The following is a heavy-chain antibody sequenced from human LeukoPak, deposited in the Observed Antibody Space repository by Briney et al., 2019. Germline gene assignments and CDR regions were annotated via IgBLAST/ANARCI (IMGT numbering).Heavy chain of an antibody. CDR2: IIPIFGTA. CDR1: GGTFISYA. J-gene: IGHJ3*02. D-gene: IGHD1-1*01. V-gene: IGHV1-69*05. Sequence: SVTVSFKASGGTFISYAISWVRQAPGQGLEWMGGIIPIFGTANYAQKFQGRVTITTDESTSTAYMELSSLRSEDTAVYYCARGGVSIQLWAFDIWGQGTMVTVSS. CDR3: ARGGVSIQLWAFDI.